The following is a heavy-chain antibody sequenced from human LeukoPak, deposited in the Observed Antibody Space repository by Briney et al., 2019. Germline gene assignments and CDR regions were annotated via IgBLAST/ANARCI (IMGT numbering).Heavy chain of an antibody. V-gene: IGHV3-9*01. CDR1: GFTFDDYA. D-gene: IGHD6-13*01. Sequence: GRSLRLSCAASGFTFDDYAMHWVRQAPGKGLEWVSGISWNSGSIGYADSVKGRFTISRDNAKNSLYLQMNSLRAEDTALYYCAKDAEAAAATYYYYGMDVWGQGTTVTVSS. J-gene: IGHJ6*02. CDR3: AKDAEAAAATYYYYGMDV. CDR2: ISWNSGSI.